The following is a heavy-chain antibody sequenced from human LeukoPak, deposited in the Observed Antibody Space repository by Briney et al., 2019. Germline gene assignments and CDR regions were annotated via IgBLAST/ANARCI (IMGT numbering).Heavy chain of an antibody. Sequence: GRSLRLSCAASGFTFSSYGMHWVRQAPGKGLEWVAVISHDGSNKYYADSVKGRFTISRDNSKNTLYLQMNSLRAEDTAVYYCAKDWFQRGYSYDEQNYFDYWGQGTLVTVSS. CDR1: GFTFSSYG. CDR2: ISHDGSNK. D-gene: IGHD5-18*01. V-gene: IGHV3-30*18. J-gene: IGHJ4*02. CDR3: AKDWFQRGYSYDEQNYFDY.